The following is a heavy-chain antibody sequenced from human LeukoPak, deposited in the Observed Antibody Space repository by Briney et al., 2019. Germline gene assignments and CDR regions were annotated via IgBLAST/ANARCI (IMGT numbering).Heavy chain of an antibody. CDR3: VSFYETY. D-gene: IGHD2/OR15-2a*01. CDR1: GNYW. V-gene: IGHV3-74*01. J-gene: IGHJ4*02. Sequence: GGSLRLSCAASGNYWMHWVRQAPGKGLVWVSHINSDGSWTSYADSVKGRFTISKDNAKNTVYPQMNNLRTEDTAVYYCVSFYETYWGRGTLVTVSS. CDR2: INSDGSWT.